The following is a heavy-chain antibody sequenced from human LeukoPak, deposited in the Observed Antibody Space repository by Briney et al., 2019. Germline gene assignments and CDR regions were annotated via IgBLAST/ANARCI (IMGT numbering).Heavy chain of an antibody. CDR1: GFTFNTYW. J-gene: IGHJ4*02. CDR3: ARGLYASGNYGIAY. Sequence: GGSLRLSCEASGFTFNTYWMQWVRHAPGKGLVWVSRINSDGSSTIYPDSVKGRFTISRDNAKNTLYLQMNSLRAEDTAVYYCARGLYASGNYGIAYWGQGILVTVSS. V-gene: IGHV3-74*01. D-gene: IGHD3-10*01. CDR2: INSDGSST.